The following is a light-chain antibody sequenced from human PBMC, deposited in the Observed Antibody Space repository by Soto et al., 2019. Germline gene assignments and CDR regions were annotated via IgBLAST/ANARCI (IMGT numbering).Light chain of an antibody. Sequence: QPALTQPPSGSGIPGQRGSISCSTSSSNLGDNAVNWYQHVPGTAPKLLIYSYDQRPSGVPDRFSGSKSGTSASLAISGLQSEDEADFYCAAWDASLEVYVSGTGTKVT. J-gene: IGLJ1*01. V-gene: IGLV1-44*01. CDR2: SYD. CDR3: AAWDASLEVYV. CDR1: SSNLGDNA.